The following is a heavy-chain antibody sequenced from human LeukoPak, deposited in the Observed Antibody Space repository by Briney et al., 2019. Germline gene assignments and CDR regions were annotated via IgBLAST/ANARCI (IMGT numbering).Heavy chain of an antibody. D-gene: IGHD1-14*01. CDR1: GFTFSNYA. CDR3: TRDWRYKAFDI. J-gene: IGHJ3*02. CDR2: ISGSGGST. V-gene: IGHV3-23*01. Sequence: AGGSLRLSCAASGFTFSNYAMSWVRQAPGKRLEWVSAISGSGGSTNYVDSVKGRFTISRDNAKNTLYLQMNSLRAEDTAVYYCTRDWRYKAFDIWGQGTMVTVSS.